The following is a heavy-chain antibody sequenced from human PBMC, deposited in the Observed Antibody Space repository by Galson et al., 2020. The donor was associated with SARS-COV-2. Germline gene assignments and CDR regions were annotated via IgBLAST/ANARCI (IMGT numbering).Heavy chain of an antibody. V-gene: IGHV3-30-3*01. D-gene: IGHD6-19*01. CDR2: ISYDGSNK. CDR3: AREMLAAVAGGFDY. J-gene: IGHJ4*02. CDR1: GFTFSSYA. Sequence: TGWSLRLSCAASGFTFSSYAMHWVRQAPGKGLEWVAVISYDGSNKYYADSVKGRFTISRDNSKNTLYLQMNSLRAEDTAVYYCAREMLAAVAGGFDYWGQGTLVTVSS.